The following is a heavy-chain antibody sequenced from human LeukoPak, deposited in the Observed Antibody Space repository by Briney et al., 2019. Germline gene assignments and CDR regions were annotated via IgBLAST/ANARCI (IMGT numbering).Heavy chain of an antibody. D-gene: IGHD6-25*01. CDR3: AKISSSAESNFDY. Sequence: PGGSLRLSCAASGFTFSTCAMHWVRQAPGKGLEWVAFIWPDGSKKYYADSVKGRFAISRENSKNTVYLQMNDLRPEDTALYFCAKISSSAESNFDYWGQGTLLTVSS. CDR2: IWPDGSKK. V-gene: IGHV3-30*02. J-gene: IGHJ4*02. CDR1: GFTFSTCA.